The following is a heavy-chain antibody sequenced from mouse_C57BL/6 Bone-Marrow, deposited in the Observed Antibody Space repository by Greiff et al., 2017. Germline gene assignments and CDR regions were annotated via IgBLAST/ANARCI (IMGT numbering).Heavy chain of an antibody. Sequence: QVQLKESGPGLVQPSQSLSITCTVSGFSLTSYGVHWVRQSPGKGLEWLGVIWSGGSTDYNAAFISSLSISKDNSKSQVFFKMNSLQADDTAIYYCASPMDYWGQGTSVTVSS. J-gene: IGHJ4*01. CDR2: IWSGGST. CDR1: GFSLTSYG. V-gene: IGHV2-2*01. CDR3: ASPMDY.